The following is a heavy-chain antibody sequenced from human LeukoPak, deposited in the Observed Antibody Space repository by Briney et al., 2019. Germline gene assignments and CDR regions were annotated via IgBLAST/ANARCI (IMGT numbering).Heavy chain of an antibody. CDR3: AKDRYGDYEAPFIYSIDA. J-gene: IGHJ6*03. CDR2: INSNSGVT. Sequence: AAVKVTCKASGYTFICYYFHWVRQPRAQGREGMGLINSNSGVTNYVQKFQGRVTINRDRHIDTAYIQLSRLRSDDTAVYYCAKDRYGDYEAPFIYSIDAWGKGTTVTVSS. V-gene: IGHV1-2*02. D-gene: IGHD5-12*01. CDR1: GYTFICYY.